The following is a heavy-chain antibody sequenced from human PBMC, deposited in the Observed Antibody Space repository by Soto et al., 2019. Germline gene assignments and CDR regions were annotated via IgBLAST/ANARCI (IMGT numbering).Heavy chain of an antibody. D-gene: IGHD3-10*01. Sequence: TLSLTCTVSGGSISSGGYYWSWIRQHPGKGLEWIGYIYYSGSTYYNPSLKSRVTISVDTSKNQFSLKLSSVTAADTAVYYCARAPGTYYYGSGSDYTLDYWGQGTLVTVS. J-gene: IGHJ4*02. CDR1: GGSISSGGYY. CDR3: ARAPGTYYYGSGSDYTLDY. V-gene: IGHV4-31*03. CDR2: IYYSGST.